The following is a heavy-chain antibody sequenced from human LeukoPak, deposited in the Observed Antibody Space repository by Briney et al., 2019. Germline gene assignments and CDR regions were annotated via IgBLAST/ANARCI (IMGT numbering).Heavy chain of an antibody. CDR2: ISGSGGST. V-gene: IGHV3-23*01. D-gene: IGHD1-26*01. Sequence: GGSLRLSCAASGFTFSSYAMSWVRQAPGEGLEWVSAISGSGGSTYYADSVKGRFTISRDNSKNTLYLQMNSLRAEDTAVYYCAKDRLREPHFDPWGQGTLVTVSS. CDR1: GFTFSSYA. CDR3: AKDRLREPHFDP. J-gene: IGHJ5*02.